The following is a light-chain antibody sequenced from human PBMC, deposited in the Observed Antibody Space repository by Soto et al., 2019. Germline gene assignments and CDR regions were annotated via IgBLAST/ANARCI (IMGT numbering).Light chain of an antibody. Sequence: EIVMTQSPATLSVSPGDRASLSCRASQSVSSNLAWYQQKPGQAPRLLIYGASTRATGIPARFSGSGSGTEFTLTNSSLQSEDFAVYYCQHYNNWPPEITFGQGTRLEIK. V-gene: IGKV3-15*01. J-gene: IGKJ5*01. CDR3: QHYNNWPPEIT. CDR2: GAS. CDR1: QSVSSN.